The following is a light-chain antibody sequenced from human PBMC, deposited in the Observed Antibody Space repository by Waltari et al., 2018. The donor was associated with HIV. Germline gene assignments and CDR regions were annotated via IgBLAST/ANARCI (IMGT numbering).Light chain of an antibody. V-gene: IGLV2-14*01. J-gene: IGLJ2*01. CDR2: DVN. Sequence: QSALTQPASVSGSPGQSITISCSGTSTDIDLYNFVSWYRQFPGKAPQPLLSDVNSRPVGIPLRFSGSKSGSAASLTISGLQTDDEADYYCSSYTRSHTLVFGGGTKLTVL. CDR3: SSYTRSHTLV. CDR1: STDIDLYNF.